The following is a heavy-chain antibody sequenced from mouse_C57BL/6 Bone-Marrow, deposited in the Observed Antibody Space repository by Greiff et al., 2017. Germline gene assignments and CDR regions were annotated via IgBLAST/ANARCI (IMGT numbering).Heavy chain of an antibody. Sequence: VQLQQSGPELVKPGASVKISCKASGYAFSSSWMNWVKQRPGKGLEWIGRIYPGDGDTNYNGKFKGKATLTADKSSSTAYMQLSSLTSEDSAVXFCARRGYCFDYWGQGTTLTVSS. V-gene: IGHV1-82*01. J-gene: IGHJ2*01. CDR1: GYAFSSSW. CDR3: ARRGYCFDY. CDR2: IYPGDGDT.